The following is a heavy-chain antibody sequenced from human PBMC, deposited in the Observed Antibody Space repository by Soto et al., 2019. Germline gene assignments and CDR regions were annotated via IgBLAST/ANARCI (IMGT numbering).Heavy chain of an antibody. Sequence: GGSLRLSCAASGFTVSSNYMSWVRQAPGKGLEWVSVIYSGSSTYYADSVKGRFTISRDNAKNTLYLQMNSLRAEDTAVYYCAKDSVAARPIYFDYWGQGTLVTVSS. J-gene: IGHJ4*02. CDR3: AKDSVAARPIYFDY. V-gene: IGHV3-53*01. D-gene: IGHD6-6*01. CDR1: GFTVSSNY. CDR2: IYSGSST.